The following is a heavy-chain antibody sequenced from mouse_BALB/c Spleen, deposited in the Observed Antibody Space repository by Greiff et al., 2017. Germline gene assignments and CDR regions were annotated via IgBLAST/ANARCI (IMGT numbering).Heavy chain of an antibody. V-gene: IGHV1-7*01. Sequence: QVQLQQSGAELAKPGASVKMSCKASGYTFTSYWMHWVKQRPGQGLEWIGYINPSTGYTEYNQKFKDKATLTADKSSSTAYMQLSSLTSEDSAVYYGARGDYGAWGQGTLVTVSA. D-gene: IGHD1-1*01. CDR2: INPSTGYT. CDR1: GYTFTSYW. J-gene: IGHJ3*01. CDR3: ARGDYGA.